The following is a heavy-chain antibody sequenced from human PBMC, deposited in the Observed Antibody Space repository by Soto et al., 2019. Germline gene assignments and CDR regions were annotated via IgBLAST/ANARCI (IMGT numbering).Heavy chain of an antibody. V-gene: IGHV1-18*01. CDR3: VRGGILEANRPYYYYGLDV. D-gene: IGHD1-1*01. Sequence: VQLVQSGAEVKKPGASVTVSCKAFGYTFTTYGLSWVRQAPGQGLEWMGWVSPYNGNTYYATRIQGRVNMTTDTSTTTAYMSLRSLRSDDTAIYYCVRGGILEANRPYYYYGLDVWGQGTPVTVSS. J-gene: IGHJ6*02. CDR2: VSPYNGNT. CDR1: GYTFTTYG.